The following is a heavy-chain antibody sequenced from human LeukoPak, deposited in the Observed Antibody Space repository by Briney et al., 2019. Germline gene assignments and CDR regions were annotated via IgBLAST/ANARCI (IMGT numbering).Heavy chain of an antibody. D-gene: IGHD6-13*01. CDR1: GYTFTSYG. CDR2: IIPILGIA. CDR3: ASSSYGQQLPPGY. Sequence: GASVKVSCKASGYTFTSYGISWVRQAPGQGLEWMGRIIPILGIANYAQKFQGRVTITADKSTSTAYMELSSLRSEDTAVYYCASSSYGQQLPPGYWGQGTLVTVSS. V-gene: IGHV1-69*04. J-gene: IGHJ4*02.